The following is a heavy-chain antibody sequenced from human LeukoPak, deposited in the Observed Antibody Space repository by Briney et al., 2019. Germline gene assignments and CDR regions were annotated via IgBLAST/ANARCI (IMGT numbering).Heavy chain of an antibody. J-gene: IGHJ6*04. CDR3: ARDKQLWSLGDYYYGMHV. CDR1: GFTFSSYA. CDR2: ISYDGSNK. Sequence: QPGRSLRLSCAASGFTFSSYAMHWVRQAPGKGLEWVAVISYDGSNKYYADSVKGRFTISRDNSKNTLYLQMNSLRAEDTAVYYCARDKQLWSLGDYYYGMHVWGKGTTVTVSS. D-gene: IGHD5-18*01. V-gene: IGHV3-30*04.